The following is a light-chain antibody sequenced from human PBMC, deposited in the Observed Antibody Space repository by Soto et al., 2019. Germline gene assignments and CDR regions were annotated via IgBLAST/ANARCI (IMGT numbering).Light chain of an antibody. CDR1: QDIHIY. CDR3: QQLNSYSTWS. V-gene: IGKV1-9*01. CDR2: TAS. Sequence: DIPLTQSPSFLSASVGDRVTVTCRASQDIHIYLAWYQQKPGKAPKLLIHTASTLQSGVPSRFSGSGSGTEFTLTISSLQPEDFATYYCQQLNSYSTWSFAQGTKVEIK. J-gene: IGKJ1*01.